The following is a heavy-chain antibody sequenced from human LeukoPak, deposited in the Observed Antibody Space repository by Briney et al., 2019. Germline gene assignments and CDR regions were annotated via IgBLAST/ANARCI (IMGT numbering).Heavy chain of an antibody. Sequence: GGSLRLSCAASGFTFSSYWMSWVRQAPGKGLEWVANIKQNGSEKYYVDSVKGRFTISRDNAKNSLYLQMNSLGAEDTAVYYCARDCLSYYRDYWGQGTLVTVSS. J-gene: IGHJ4*02. CDR3: ARDCLSYYRDY. CDR2: IKQNGSEK. D-gene: IGHD3-10*01. CDR1: GFTFSSYW. V-gene: IGHV3-7*01.